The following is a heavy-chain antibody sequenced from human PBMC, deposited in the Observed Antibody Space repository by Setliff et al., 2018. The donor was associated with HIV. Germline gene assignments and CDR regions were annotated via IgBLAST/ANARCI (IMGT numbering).Heavy chain of an antibody. Sequence: SETLSLTCAVSGGSLSGYYWTWIRQPPGKGLEWIGEINPTVNTNYNPSLKSRVIISVDTSQNEFSLKLNSVTAADTAVYFCARGLFYSSNYYAYWGQGALVTVSS. CDR2: INPTVNT. D-gene: IGHD3-10*01. CDR3: ARGLFYSSNYYAY. J-gene: IGHJ4*02. CDR1: GGSLSGYY. V-gene: IGHV4-34*01.